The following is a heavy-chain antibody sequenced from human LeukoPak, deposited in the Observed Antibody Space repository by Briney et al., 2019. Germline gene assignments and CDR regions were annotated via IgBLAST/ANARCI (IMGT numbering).Heavy chain of an antibody. Sequence: GGSLRLSCAASGFTFSSNYMSWVRQAPGKGLEWVSVIYSGGSTYYADSVKGRFTISRDNSKNTLYLQMNSLRAEDTAVYYCAKGDHYDTTGYDAFDIWGQGTMVTVSS. D-gene: IGHD3-22*01. J-gene: IGHJ3*02. CDR3: AKGDHYDTTGYDAFDI. CDR2: IYSGGST. V-gene: IGHV3-66*02. CDR1: GFTFSSNY.